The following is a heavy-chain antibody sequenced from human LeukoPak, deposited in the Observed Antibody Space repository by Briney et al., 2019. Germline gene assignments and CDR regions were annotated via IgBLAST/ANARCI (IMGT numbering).Heavy chain of an antibody. Sequence: GGSLRLSCAASGFTFSSYAMSWVRQAPGKGLEWVSAISGSGGSTYYADSVKGRFTISRDNSKNTLYLQMNSLRAEDTAVYYCAKSFEWPYSGSYYVDYWGQGTLVTVSS. V-gene: IGHV3-23*01. D-gene: IGHD1-26*01. CDR1: GFTFSSYA. J-gene: IGHJ4*02. CDR3: AKSFEWPYSGSYYVDY. CDR2: ISGSGGST.